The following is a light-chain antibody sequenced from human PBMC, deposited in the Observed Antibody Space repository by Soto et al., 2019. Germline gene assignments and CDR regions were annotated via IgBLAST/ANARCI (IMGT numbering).Light chain of an antibody. V-gene: IGLV4-69*01. Sequence: QAVVTQSPSASASLGASVKLTCTLSNEHSTYAIAWHQQQPEKGPRYLMKVNSDGSHSRADGIPTRFSGSSSGTERYLTIFSLQSEDEADYYCQSWGSGAVVFGGGTKLTVL. CDR2: VNSDGSH. J-gene: IGLJ2*01. CDR3: QSWGSGAVV. CDR1: NEHSTYA.